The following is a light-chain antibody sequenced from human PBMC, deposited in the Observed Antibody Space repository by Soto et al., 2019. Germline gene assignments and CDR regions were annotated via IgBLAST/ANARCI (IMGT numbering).Light chain of an antibody. CDR2: LNSDGSH. V-gene: IGLV4-69*01. CDR1: SGHSSYA. Sequence: QSVLTQSPSASASLGASVKLTCTLSSGHSSYAIAWHQQQPEKGPRYLMKLNSDGSHSKGDGITDRFSGSSSGAERYLTISSLQSEDEADDYCQTWGTGIWVFCGGTKLTVL. J-gene: IGLJ3*02. CDR3: QTWGTGIWV.